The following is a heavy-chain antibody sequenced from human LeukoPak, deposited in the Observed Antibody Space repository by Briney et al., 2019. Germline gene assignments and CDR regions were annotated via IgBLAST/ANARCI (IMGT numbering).Heavy chain of an antibody. CDR1: GFTFSSYW. D-gene: IGHD3-22*01. V-gene: IGHV3-7*01. J-gene: IGHJ4*02. Sequence: GGSLRLSCAASGFTFSSYWMSWVRQAPGKGLEWVANIKQDGSEKYYVDSVKGRFTISRDNAKNSLYLQMNSLRAGDTAVYYCARVLYYYDSSVDYWGQGTLVTVSS. CDR3: ARVLYYYDSSVDY. CDR2: IKQDGSEK.